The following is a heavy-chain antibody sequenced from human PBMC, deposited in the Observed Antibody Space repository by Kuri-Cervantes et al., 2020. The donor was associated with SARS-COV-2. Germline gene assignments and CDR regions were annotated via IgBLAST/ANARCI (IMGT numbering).Heavy chain of an antibody. Sequence: SETLCLSCAVYGGSFSGYYWRWIRQPPGKGLEWIWEINHSGSTNYNPSLKSRVTITVDTSKNQFSLKQSSVTAADTALYYCVRVPINWATIRGFAFDIWGQETMVTVSS. J-gene: IGHJ3*02. CDR2: INHSGST. V-gene: IGHV4-34*01. D-gene: IGHD5-24*01. CDR3: VRVPINWATIRGFAFDI. CDR1: GGSFSGYY.